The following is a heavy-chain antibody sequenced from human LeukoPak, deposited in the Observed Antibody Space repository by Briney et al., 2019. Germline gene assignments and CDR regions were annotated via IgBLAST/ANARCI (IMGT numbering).Heavy chain of an antibody. Sequence: SETLSLTCTVSGGSIGSDYWTWIRRPPGKGLEYIGYIYYTGGTNYNPSLKSRVTISVDTSKNQFSLKLSSVTAADTAVYFCAKYGNSGWVIDNWGQGTLVTVSS. CDR1: GGSIGSDY. J-gene: IGHJ4*02. CDR2: IYYTGGT. D-gene: IGHD6-19*01. CDR3: AKYGNSGWVIDN. V-gene: IGHV4-59*08.